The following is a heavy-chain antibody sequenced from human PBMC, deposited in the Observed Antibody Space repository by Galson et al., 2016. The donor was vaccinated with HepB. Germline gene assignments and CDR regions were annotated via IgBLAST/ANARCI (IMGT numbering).Heavy chain of an antibody. D-gene: IGHD2-15*01. CDR1: GYTFLSNG. CDR3: ARAGYCTGARCYSEGLDV. Sequence: SVKVSCKASGYTFLSNGITWVRQAPGQGLEWMGWINTDTSDRIYTHSLQDRVTTTTDTSTNTAYMELRSLTSDDTAVYYCARAGYCTGARCYSEGLDVWGQGTTVTVSS. J-gene: IGHJ6*02. CDR2: INTDTSDR. V-gene: IGHV1-18*01.